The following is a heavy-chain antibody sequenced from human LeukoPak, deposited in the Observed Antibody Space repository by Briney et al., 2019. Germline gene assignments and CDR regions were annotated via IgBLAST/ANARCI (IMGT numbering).Heavy chain of an antibody. D-gene: IGHD7-27*01. CDR3: ARGKLGIHRWFDP. V-gene: IGHV1-46*01. J-gene: IGHJ5*02. CDR2: INPSGGST. Sequence: ASVKVSCKAYGYTFTSYYMHWVRQAPGQGLEWMGIINPSGGSTSYAQKFQGRVTMTRNTSISTAYMELSSLRSEDTAVYYCARGKLGIHRWFDPWGQGTLVTVSS. CDR1: GYTFTSYY.